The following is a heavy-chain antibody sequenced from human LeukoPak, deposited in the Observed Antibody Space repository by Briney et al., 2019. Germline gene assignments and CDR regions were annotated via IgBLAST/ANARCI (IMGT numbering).Heavy chain of an antibody. Sequence: GASVKVSCKASGFTLTQYYLHWVRQAPGQGLEFVGMISPSGDRPPYAQKFQDRVTMTRDMSTSTVYMELSNLRSEDTAVYFCARLVTGSNPADFWGQGTLVTVSS. V-gene: IGHV1-46*01. CDR3: ARLVTGSNPADF. D-gene: IGHD1-26*01. CDR2: ISPSGDRP. CDR1: GFTLTQYY. J-gene: IGHJ4*02.